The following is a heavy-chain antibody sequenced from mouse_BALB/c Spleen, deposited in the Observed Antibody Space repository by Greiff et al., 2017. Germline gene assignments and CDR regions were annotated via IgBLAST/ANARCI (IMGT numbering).Heavy chain of an antibody. CDR1: GFSLTSYG. CDR3: ASTMTGYAMDY. J-gene: IGHJ4*01. CDR2: IWAVGST. V-gene: IGHV2-9*02. D-gene: IGHD2-4*01. Sequence: QVQLQQSGPGLVAPSQSLSITCTVSGFSLTSYGVHWVRQPPGKGLEWLGVIWAVGSTNYNSALMSRLSISKDNSKSQVFLKMNSLQTDDTAMYYCASTMTGYAMDYWGQGTSVTVSS.